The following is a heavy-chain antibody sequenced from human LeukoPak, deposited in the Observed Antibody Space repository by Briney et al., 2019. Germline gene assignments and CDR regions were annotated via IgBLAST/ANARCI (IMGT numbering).Heavy chain of an antibody. CDR2: ITGGGDDT. CDR3: AKGSSSSRPYYFDC. J-gene: IGHJ4*02. Sequence: GGSLRLSCTASGFTFSTYAMSWVRQAPGKGLEWFSAITGGGDDTYYADSVKVRFTISRDNSKNTLYLQMNSLRVEDAAVYYCAKGSSSSRPYYFDCWGQGALVTVSS. CDR1: GFTFSTYA. V-gene: IGHV3-23*01. D-gene: IGHD6-6*01.